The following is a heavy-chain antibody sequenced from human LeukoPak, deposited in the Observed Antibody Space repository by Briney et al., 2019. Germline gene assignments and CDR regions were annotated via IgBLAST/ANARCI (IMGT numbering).Heavy chain of an antibody. Sequence: GASVKVSCKTSGGTLSTSAITWVRQAPGQGLEWMGRIFPVINITTYAQRFQGRVTIPDDKSTITVYMELSSLRSEETAVYYCARDQGLTAPPPYGLDVWGQGTTVIVSS. J-gene: IGHJ6*02. CDR1: GGTLSTSA. CDR2: IFPVINIT. D-gene: IGHD5-18*01. CDR3: ARDQGLTAPPPYGLDV. V-gene: IGHV1-69*04.